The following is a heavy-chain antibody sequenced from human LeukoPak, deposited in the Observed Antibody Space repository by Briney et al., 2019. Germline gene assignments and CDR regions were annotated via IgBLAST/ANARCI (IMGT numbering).Heavy chain of an antibody. J-gene: IGHJ4*02. CDR1: GGSISSSSYY. Sequence: SETLSLTCTVSGGSISSSSYYWGWIRQPPGKGLEWIGRIYYSGSTYYNPSLKSRVTISVDTSKNLFSLKLSSVTAANTAVYYCARDRQQLVRGYYFDYWGQGTLVTVSS. V-gene: IGHV4-39*07. CDR2: IYYSGST. CDR3: ARDRQQLVRGYYFDY. D-gene: IGHD6-13*01.